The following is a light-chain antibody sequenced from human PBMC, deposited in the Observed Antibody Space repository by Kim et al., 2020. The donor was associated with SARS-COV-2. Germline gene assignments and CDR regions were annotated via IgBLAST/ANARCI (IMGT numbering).Light chain of an antibody. CDR1: QSVSRD. V-gene: IGKV3-15*01. Sequence: VSPGERAPLSRRARQSVSRDFAWVPQKPGQSPRLLIYGASIRASGVPVRFSGSGSGTEFPLPISSLQSEDFAVYFCQQYNNWLPYTFGQGTKLEFK. CDR2: GAS. CDR3: QQYNNWLPYT. J-gene: IGKJ2*01.